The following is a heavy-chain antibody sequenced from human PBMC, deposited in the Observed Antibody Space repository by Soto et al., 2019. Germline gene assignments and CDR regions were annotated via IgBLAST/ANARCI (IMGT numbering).Heavy chain of an antibody. J-gene: IGHJ4*02. V-gene: IGHV1-46*01. CDR2: INPSDGTT. CDR3: ARDKDSSARPRAEFDY. D-gene: IGHD6-19*01. Sequence: QGLLVQSGAEVKRPGASVRVSCESSGYMFTSYFIHWVRQAPGQVLEWVGVINPSDGTTNYAQKIKARVTMTRDTSTTTVDMELSSLGSEDTAVYYCARDKDSSARPRAEFDYWGQGTLITVSS. CDR1: GYMFTSYF.